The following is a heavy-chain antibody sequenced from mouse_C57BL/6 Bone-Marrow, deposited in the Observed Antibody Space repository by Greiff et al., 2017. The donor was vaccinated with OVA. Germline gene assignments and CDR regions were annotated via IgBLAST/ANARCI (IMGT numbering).Heavy chain of an antibody. Sequence: QLQQPGAELVKPGASVKLSCKASGYTFTSYWMQWVKQRPGQGLEWIGEIDPSDSYTNYNQKFKGKATLTVDTSSSTAYMQLSSLTSEDSAVYYCASDYDDYAMDYWGQGTSVTVSS. CDR1: GYTFTSYW. D-gene: IGHD2-4*01. CDR2: IDPSDSYT. CDR3: ASDYDDYAMDY. J-gene: IGHJ4*01. V-gene: IGHV1-50*01.